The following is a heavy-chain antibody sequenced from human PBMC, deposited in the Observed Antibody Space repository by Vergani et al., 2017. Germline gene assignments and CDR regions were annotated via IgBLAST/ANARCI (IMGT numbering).Heavy chain of an antibody. J-gene: IGHJ6*03. D-gene: IGHD3-9*01. Sequence: QVQLVQSGAEVKKPGSSVKVACKASGGTFSSYAISWVRQAPGQGVEWMGGIIPNCGTANYAQKFQGRVTITADESTSTAYMELSSLRSEDTAVYYCARASYYDILTGYYPGDYYYYMDVWGKGP. CDR3: ARASYYDILTGYYPGDYYYYMDV. CDR2: IIPNCGTA. V-gene: IGHV1-69*01. CDR1: GGTFSSYA.